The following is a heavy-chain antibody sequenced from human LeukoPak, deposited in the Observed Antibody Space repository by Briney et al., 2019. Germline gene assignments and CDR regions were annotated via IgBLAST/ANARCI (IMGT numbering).Heavy chain of an antibody. CDR1: GFTFSSYW. V-gene: IGHV3-7*01. D-gene: IGHD2-2*01. CDR3: ARADIYCSSTSCYGDAFDI. CDR2: IKQDGSEK. J-gene: IGHJ3*02. Sequence: GGSLRLSCAASGFTFSSYWMSWVRQAPGKGLEWVANIKQDGSEKYYVDSVKGRFTISRDNAKNSLYLQMNSLRAEDTAVYYCARADIYCSSTSCYGDAFDIWGQGTMVTVSS.